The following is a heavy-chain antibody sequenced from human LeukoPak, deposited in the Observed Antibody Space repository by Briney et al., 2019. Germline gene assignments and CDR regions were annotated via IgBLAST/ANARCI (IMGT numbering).Heavy chain of an antibody. Sequence: GGSLRLSRAASGFTFSNYPMNWVRQAPGKGPEWVSSISSSSGYIHYADSVKGRFTISRDHAKNSLYLQMNSLRAEDTAVYYCVREDYYDGSGFPYYYDYWGQGTLVTVSS. CDR2: ISSSSGYI. D-gene: IGHD3-22*01. CDR3: VREDYYDGSGFPYYYDY. J-gene: IGHJ4*02. CDR1: GFTFSNYP. V-gene: IGHV3-21*01.